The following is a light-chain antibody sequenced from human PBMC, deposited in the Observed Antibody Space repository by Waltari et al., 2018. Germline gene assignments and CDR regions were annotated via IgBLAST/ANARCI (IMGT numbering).Light chain of an antibody. J-gene: IGLJ3*02. CDR3: SSYTRVSASVV. Sequence: QSALTQPASVSGSPGQSITISCTGTSSDIGTYNYSSWYQQHPGRAPKPTIYDVSKRPSGVSIRFSGSKSDNTASLTISGLQAEDEADYYCSSYTRVSASVVFGGGTKLTVL. V-gene: IGLV2-14*03. CDR2: DVS. CDR1: SSDIGTYNY.